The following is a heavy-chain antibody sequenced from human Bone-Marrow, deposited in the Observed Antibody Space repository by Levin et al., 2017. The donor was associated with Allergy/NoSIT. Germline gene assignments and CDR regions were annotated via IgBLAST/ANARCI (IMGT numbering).Heavy chain of an antibody. CDR3: ARDVLFGETTPHPFDY. J-gene: IGHJ4*02. CDR2: IIPILGIA. Sequence: VKVSCKASGGTFSSYAISWVRQAPGQGLEWMGRIIPILGIANYAQKFQGRVTITADKSTSTAYMELSSLRSEDTAVYYCARDVLFGETTPHPFDYWGQGTLVTVSS. V-gene: IGHV1-69*04. D-gene: IGHD3-10*02. CDR1: GGTFSSYA.